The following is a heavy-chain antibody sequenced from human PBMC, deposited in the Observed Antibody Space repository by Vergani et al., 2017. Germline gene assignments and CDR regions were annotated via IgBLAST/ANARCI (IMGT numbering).Heavy chain of an antibody. CDR1: GFTFSSYG. CDR2: IRYYGSNK. V-gene: IGHV3-30*02. Sequence: QVQLVESGGGVVQPGGSLRLSCAASGFTFSSYGMHWVRQAPGKGLEWVAFIRYYGSNKYYADSVKGRFTISRDNSKNTMYLQMNSLRAEDTAVYYCAKNLGSGSYGYYYGMDVWGQGTTVTVSS. D-gene: IGHD3-10*01. CDR3: AKNLGSGSYGYYYGMDV. J-gene: IGHJ6*02.